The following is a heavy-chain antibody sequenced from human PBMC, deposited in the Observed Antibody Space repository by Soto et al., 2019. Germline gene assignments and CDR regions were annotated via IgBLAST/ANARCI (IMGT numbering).Heavy chain of an antibody. J-gene: IGHJ6*02. D-gene: IGHD2-21*02. Sequence: QVQLVESGGGVVEPGGSLRLSCAASRFLFSNYGMHWVRQAPGKGLEWVALIWYDGSNKYYADSVMGRFIISRDNSKKTLYLQMNSLRAEDTAVYYCAAVVITANDDHDGLDVWGQGTTVTVSS. CDR1: RFLFSNYG. CDR2: IWYDGSNK. CDR3: AAVVITANDDHDGLDV. V-gene: IGHV3-33*01.